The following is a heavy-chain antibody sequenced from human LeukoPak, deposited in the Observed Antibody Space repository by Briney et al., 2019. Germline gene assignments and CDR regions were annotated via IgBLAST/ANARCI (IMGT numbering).Heavy chain of an antibody. J-gene: IGHJ4*02. D-gene: IGHD6-13*01. CDR2: INHSGST. CDR3: DTTRSKAAAVHPSGY. V-gene: IGHV4-34*01. Sequence: SETLSLNCAVSGGSFSDYYCSWIRQPPGKGLEGIGEINHSGSTNYNPSLKSRVTISVDTSKSHFSLNQRSVPAADPAVYFCDTTRSKAAAVHPSGYWRQGNLVPVSS. CDR1: GGSFSDYY.